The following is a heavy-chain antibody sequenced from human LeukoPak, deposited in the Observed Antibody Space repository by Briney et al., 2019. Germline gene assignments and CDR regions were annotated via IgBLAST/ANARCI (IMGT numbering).Heavy chain of an antibody. J-gene: IGHJ4*02. D-gene: IGHD6-19*01. CDR3: AKHLQWLVTFMVY. V-gene: IGHV3-23*01. Sequence: GGSLRLSCAASGFTFSSYAMSWVRQAPGKGLEWVSAISGSGGSTHYADSVKGRFTISRDNSKNTLYLQMNSLRAEDTAVYYCAKHLQWLVTFMVYWGQGTLVTVSS. CDR1: GFTFSSYA. CDR2: ISGSGGST.